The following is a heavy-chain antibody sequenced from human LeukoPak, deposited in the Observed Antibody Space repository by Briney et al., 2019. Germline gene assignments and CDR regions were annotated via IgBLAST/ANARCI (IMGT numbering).Heavy chain of an antibody. V-gene: IGHV1-2*02. Sequence: ASVKVSCKASGYTFTGYYMHWVRQAPGQGLEWMGWINPNNGGTNYAQKFQGRVTMTRDTSINTAYMEVSSLRSDDTAVYYCARDRREIRNWFDPWGQGTLVTVSS. J-gene: IGHJ5*02. CDR3: ARDRREIRNWFDP. CDR2: INPNNGGT. D-gene: IGHD5-18*01. CDR1: GYTFTGYY.